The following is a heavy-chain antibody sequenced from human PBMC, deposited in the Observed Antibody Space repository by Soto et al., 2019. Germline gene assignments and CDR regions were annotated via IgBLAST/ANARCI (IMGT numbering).Heavy chain of an antibody. CDR1: GFSLSTLGTC. CDR3: AHIPHYSDSYYMDY. D-gene: IGHD2-21*01. CDR2: INWDNNE. Sequence: SGPTLVNPTQTLTLTCTFSGFSLSTLGTCVTWIRQPPGKALEWLALINWDNNEYYNPSLKTRLTISRDTSKNQVVLTMTNVDPVDTATYYCAHIPHYSDSYYMDYWGQGTLVTVSS. V-gene: IGHV2-70*01. J-gene: IGHJ4*02.